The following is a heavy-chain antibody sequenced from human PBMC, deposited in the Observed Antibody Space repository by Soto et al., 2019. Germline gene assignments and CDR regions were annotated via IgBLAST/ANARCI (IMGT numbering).Heavy chain of an antibody. CDR3: VRAAGIAAAGSSQGVL. D-gene: IGHD6-13*01. Sequence: QVQLVESGGGVVQPGRSLRLSCEASGFAIRSNAIHWVRQAPGQGLEWVAVISFEGSYKYYADSVKGRFTVSRDNSKNTVSLQMDSLTGEDSVLYYCVRAAGIAAAGSSQGVLWGQGTLVTVSS. CDR2: ISFEGSYK. CDR1: GFAIRSNA. V-gene: IGHV3-30*04. J-gene: IGHJ4*02.